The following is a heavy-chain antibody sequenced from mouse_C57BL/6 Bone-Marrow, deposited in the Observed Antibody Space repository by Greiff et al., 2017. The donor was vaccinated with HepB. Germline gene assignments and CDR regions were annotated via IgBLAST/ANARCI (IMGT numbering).Heavy chain of an antibody. J-gene: IGHJ4*01. CDR1: GFTFSSYT. D-gene: IGHD2-3*01. CDR3: ARMGGGDAMDY. CDR2: ISGGGGNT. Sequence: EVMLVESAGGLVKPGGSLKLSCAASGFTFSSYTMSWVRQTPEKRLEWVATISGGGGNTYYPDSVKGRFTISRDNAKNTLYLQMSSLRSEDTALYYCARMGGGDAMDYWGQGTSVTVSS. V-gene: IGHV5-9*01.